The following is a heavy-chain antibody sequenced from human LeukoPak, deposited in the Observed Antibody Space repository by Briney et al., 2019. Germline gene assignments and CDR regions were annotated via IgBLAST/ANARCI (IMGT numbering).Heavy chain of an antibody. V-gene: IGHV3-30-3*01. CDR3: TTLAGSSGWYLAPNDY. Sequence: GGSLRLSCAASGFTFSSYAMSWVRQAPGKGLEWVAVISYDGTSKYYADSVKGRFIISRDNSKNTLYLQMDSLRPEDTAMYYCTTLAGSSGWYLAPNDYWGQGTLVTVSS. J-gene: IGHJ4*02. CDR1: GFTFSSYA. D-gene: IGHD6-19*01. CDR2: ISYDGTSK.